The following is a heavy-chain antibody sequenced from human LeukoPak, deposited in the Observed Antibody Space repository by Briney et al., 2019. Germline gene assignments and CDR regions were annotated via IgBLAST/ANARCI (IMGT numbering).Heavy chain of an antibody. CDR3: ARALHYDFWSSRAFGY. D-gene: IGHD3-3*01. CDR1: GFTFSDYY. Sequence: GGSLRLSCAASGFTFSDYYMSWIRQAPGKGLEWVSYISGSGGTIYYADSVKGRFTISRDNAKNSLYLQMTSLRVEDTAVYYCARALHYDFWSSRAFGYWGQGTLVTVSS. J-gene: IGHJ4*02. V-gene: IGHV3-11*04. CDR2: ISGSGGTI.